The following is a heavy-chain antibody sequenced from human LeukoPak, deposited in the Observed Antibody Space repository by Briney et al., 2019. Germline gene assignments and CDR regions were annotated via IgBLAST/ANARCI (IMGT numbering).Heavy chain of an antibody. CDR1: GGSFSGYY. D-gene: IGHD2-2*01. J-gene: IGHJ3*02. CDR3: ARGTVVVPAATTPGAFDI. CDR2: INHSGST. Sequence: PSETLSLTCAVYGGSFSGYYWSWIRQPPGKGLEWIGEINHSGSTNYNPSLKSRVTISVDTSKNQFSLKLSSVTAADTAVYYCARGTVVVPAATTPGAFDIWGQGTMVTVSS. V-gene: IGHV4-34*01.